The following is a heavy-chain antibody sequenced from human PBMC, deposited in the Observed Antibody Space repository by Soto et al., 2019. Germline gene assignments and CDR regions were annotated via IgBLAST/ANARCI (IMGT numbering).Heavy chain of an antibody. V-gene: IGHV4-59*01. CDR2: IFYSGYT. CDR3: ARGGVVWTFDY. Sequence: SETLSLTCTVSGGSINSDYWSWIRQPPGKGLEWIGYIFYSGYTKHDPSLKSRVTISVDTSKNQFSLKLSSVTAADTAVYYCARGGVVWTFDYWGQGAQVTVSS. J-gene: IGHJ4*02. D-gene: IGHD2-8*02. CDR1: GGSINSDY.